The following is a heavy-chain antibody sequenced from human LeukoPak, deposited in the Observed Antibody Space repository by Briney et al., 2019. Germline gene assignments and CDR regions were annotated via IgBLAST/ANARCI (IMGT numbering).Heavy chain of an antibody. CDR3: ATPESSSSSVDGAFDI. V-gene: IGHV1-69*13. Sequence: AASVKVSCKASGGTFSSYAISWVRQAPGQGLEWMGGIIPIFGTANYAQKFQGRVTITADESTSTAYMELSSLRSEDTAVYYCATPESSSSSVDGAFDIWGQGTMVTVSS. CDR2: IIPIFGTA. J-gene: IGHJ3*02. D-gene: IGHD6-6*01. CDR1: GGTFSSYA.